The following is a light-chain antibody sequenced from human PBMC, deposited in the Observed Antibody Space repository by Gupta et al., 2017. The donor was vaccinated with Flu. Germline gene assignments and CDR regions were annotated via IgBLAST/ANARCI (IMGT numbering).Light chain of an antibody. CDR1: QNIGVY. V-gene: IGKV1-39*01. J-gene: IGKJ1*01. Sequence: DIQMTQSPSSLSASVGDRITITCRASQNIGVYLNWYQQKSGEAPKLLIYTTSSLQSGVPSRFSGSGSGTDFTLTISSLQPEDFASYYCQQSYSLRRSFGQGTKVEI. CDR3: QQSYSLRRS. CDR2: TTS.